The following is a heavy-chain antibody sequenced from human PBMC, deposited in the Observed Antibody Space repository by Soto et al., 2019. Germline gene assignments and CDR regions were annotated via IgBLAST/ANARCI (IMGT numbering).Heavy chain of an antibody. CDR3: TMGELSFPRAFDI. CDR1: GFTVSGSA. D-gene: IGHD3-16*02. CDR2: IRSKTNSYAT. V-gene: IGHV3-73*01. Sequence: EVQLVESGGGLVQPGGSLKLSCAASGFTVSGSAVHWVRQASGKGLEWVGRIRSKTNSYATAYAASVKGRFTISRDDSKNTAYLQMNSPKTEDTAVYYCTMGELSFPRAFDIWGQGTMVTVSS. J-gene: IGHJ3*02.